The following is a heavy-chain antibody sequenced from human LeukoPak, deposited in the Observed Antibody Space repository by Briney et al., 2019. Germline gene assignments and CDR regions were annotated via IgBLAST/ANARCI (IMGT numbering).Heavy chain of an antibody. CDR2: TSADESIK. D-gene: IGHD1-26*01. CDR1: GFPFSDYV. CDR3: ARDPFLGGPDFLDY. V-gene: IGHV3-30*03. J-gene: IGHJ4*02. Sequence: RSLRLSCTVSGFPFSDYVVHWVRQAPGKGLEWVAVTSADESIKSYSDSVRGRFTISRDNFKNILYLQMDSLGLEDTAVYFCARDPFLGGPDFLDYWGRGTLVTVSS.